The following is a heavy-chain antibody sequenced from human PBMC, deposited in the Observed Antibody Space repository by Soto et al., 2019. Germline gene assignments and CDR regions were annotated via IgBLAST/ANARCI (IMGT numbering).Heavy chain of an antibody. V-gene: IGHV4-31*03. CDR1: GGSISSCDYY. Sequence: PSETLSLTCTVSGGSISSCDYYWSWIRQHPGKGLEWIGYIYYSGSTYYNPSLKSRVTISVDTSKNQFSLKLSSVTAADTAVYGCARVGSVGGLSFDIWGQGTMVTVSS. CDR3: ARVGSVGGLSFDI. CDR2: IYYSGST. D-gene: IGHD2-15*01. J-gene: IGHJ3*02.